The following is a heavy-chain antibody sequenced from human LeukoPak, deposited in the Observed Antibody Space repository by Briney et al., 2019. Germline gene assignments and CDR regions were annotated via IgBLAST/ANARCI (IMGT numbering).Heavy chain of an antibody. Sequence: GGSLRLSCAASGFTFSTYAFHWVRQAPGKGLEWVAVITYDGSNKYYADSVKGRFTISRDNPRNTLYLQMDSLRPADTAVYYCTGVLGGDKGGGDYWGQGTLVTVSS. CDR2: ITYDGSNK. D-gene: IGHD2-21*02. CDR1: GFTFSTYA. V-gene: IGHV3-30-3*01. CDR3: TGVLGGDKGGGDY. J-gene: IGHJ4*02.